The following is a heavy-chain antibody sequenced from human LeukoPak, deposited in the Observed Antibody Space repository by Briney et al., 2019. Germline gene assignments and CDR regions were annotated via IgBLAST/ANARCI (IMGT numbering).Heavy chain of an antibody. Sequence: GGSLRLSCAASRFTFSSYWMSWVRQAPGKGLEWVANIKQDGSEKDYVDSVKGRFTISRDNAKNSLYLQMNSLRAEDTAVYYCARALGWLPENYWGQGTLVTVSS. V-gene: IGHV3-7*01. J-gene: IGHJ4*02. CDR3: ARALGWLPENY. CDR2: IKQDGSEK. CDR1: RFTFSSYW. D-gene: IGHD5-24*01.